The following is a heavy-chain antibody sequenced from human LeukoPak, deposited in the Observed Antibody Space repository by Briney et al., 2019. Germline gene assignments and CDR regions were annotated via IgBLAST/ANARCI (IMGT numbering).Heavy chain of an antibody. CDR3: AREEYYYDSSGYWDDAFDI. CDR2: TYYRSRWYD. Sequence: SQTLSLTCAISGDSVSSNIAAWNWIRQSPSRGLEWLGRTYYRSRWYDDYVVSVKGRITINPDTSKNQFSLQLNSVTPEDTAVYYCAREEYYYDSSGYWDDAFDIWGQGTMVTVSS. V-gene: IGHV6-1*01. CDR1: GDSVSSNIAA. J-gene: IGHJ3*02. D-gene: IGHD3-22*01.